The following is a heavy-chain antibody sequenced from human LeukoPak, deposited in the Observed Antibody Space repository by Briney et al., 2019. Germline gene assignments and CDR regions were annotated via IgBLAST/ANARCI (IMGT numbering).Heavy chain of an antibody. CDR2: MNPNSGNT. Sequence: GASVKVSCKASGYTFTSYDINWVRQATGQGLEWMGWMNPNSGNTGYAQKFQGRVTMTRNTSISTTYMELSSLRSEDTAVYYCARIAARRNLPNWFDPWGRGTLVTVSS. CDR1: GYTFTSYD. J-gene: IGHJ5*02. CDR3: ARIAARRNLPNWFDP. V-gene: IGHV1-8*01. D-gene: IGHD6-6*01.